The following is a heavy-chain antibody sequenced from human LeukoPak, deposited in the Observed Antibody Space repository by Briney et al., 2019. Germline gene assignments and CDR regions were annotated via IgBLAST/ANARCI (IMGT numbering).Heavy chain of an antibody. D-gene: IGHD2-2*01. J-gene: IGHJ5*02. V-gene: IGHV4-4*09. CDR1: GGSMTHYF. CDR3: ARATQRYCSGTTCFPYWFDT. Sequence: PSGTLSLTCTVSGGSMTHYFWNWIRQPPGKGLEWIGYTQTSGSPDYSRSLKSRVTISLDTSKNQFSLMLRSVTAADTAVYFCARATQRYCSGTTCFPYWFDTWGQGTLATVSS. CDR2: TQTSGSP.